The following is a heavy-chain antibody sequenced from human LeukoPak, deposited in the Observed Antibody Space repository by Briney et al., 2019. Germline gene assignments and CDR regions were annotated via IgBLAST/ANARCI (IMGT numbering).Heavy chain of an antibody. J-gene: IGHJ5*02. V-gene: IGHV3-30*04. Sequence: GGSLRLSWAASGFTFSSYAMHWVRQAPGKGLEWVAVISYDGSNKYYADSVKGRFTISRDNSKNTLYLQMNSLRAEDTAVYYCARDRGTGYCSSTSCYSGNWFDPWGQGTLVTVSS. CDR1: GFTFSSYA. D-gene: IGHD2-2*01. CDR2: ISYDGSNK. CDR3: ARDRGTGYCSSTSCYSGNWFDP.